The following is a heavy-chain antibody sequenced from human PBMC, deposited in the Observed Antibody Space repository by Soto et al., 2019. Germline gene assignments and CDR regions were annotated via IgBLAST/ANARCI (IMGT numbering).Heavy chain of an antibody. D-gene: IGHD2-15*01. CDR3: ASSVVLDAFDALDI. J-gene: IGHJ3*02. CDR1: GFTFSRYW. V-gene: IGHV3-7*03. Sequence: EVQLEESGGGLVQPGGSLRLSCAASGFTFSRYWMSWVRQAPGKGLEWVANIHQDGSEKYYVDSVKGRFTITRDNAKNSLFLQMNSLRAEDTAMYYCASSVVLDAFDALDIWGQGTMVTVSS. CDR2: IHQDGSEK.